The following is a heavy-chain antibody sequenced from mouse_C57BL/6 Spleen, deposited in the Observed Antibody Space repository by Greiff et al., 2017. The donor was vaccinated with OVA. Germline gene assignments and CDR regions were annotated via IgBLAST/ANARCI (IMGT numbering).Heavy chain of an antibody. V-gene: IGHV1-62-2*01. D-gene: IGHD1-1*01. CDR2: FYPGSGSI. Sequence: QVQLQQSGAELVKPGASVKLSCKASGYTFTEYPIHWVKQRSGQGLEWIGWFYPGSGSIKYNEKFKDKAPLPADKSSSAVYMELSRLTSEDSAVYFCARHEDGVVATEYAMDYWGQGTSVTVSS. CDR3: ARHEDGVVATEYAMDY. CDR1: GYTFTEYP. J-gene: IGHJ4*01.